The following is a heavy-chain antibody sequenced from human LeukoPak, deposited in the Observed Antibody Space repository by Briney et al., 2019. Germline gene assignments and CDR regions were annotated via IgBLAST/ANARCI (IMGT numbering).Heavy chain of an antibody. CDR3: ASGDYDYFDY. CDR1: GGSISSGSYY. CDR2: IYTSGST. V-gene: IGHV4-61*02. Sequence: SETLSLTCTVSGGSISSGSYYWSWIRQPAGKGLEWIGRIYTSGSTNYNPSLKSRVTISVDKSKNQFSLKLSSVTAADTAVYYCASGDYDYFDYWGQGTLVTVSS. J-gene: IGHJ4*02. D-gene: IGHD4-17*01.